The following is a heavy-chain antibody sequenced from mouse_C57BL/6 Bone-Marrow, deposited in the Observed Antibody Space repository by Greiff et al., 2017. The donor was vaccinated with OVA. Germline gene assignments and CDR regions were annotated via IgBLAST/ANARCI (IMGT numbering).Heavy chain of an antibody. CDR1: GFTFSDYY. V-gene: IGHV5-12*01. J-gene: IGHJ2*01. CDR3: ARQYYYGSSYVFDY. D-gene: IGHD1-1*01. CDR2: ISNGGGST. Sequence: EVKLVESGGGLVQPGGSLKLSCAASGFTFSDYYMYWVRQTPEKRLEWVAYISNGGGSTYYPDTVKGRFTISRDNAKNTLYLQMSRLKSEDTAMYYCARQYYYGSSYVFDYWGQGTTRTVSS.